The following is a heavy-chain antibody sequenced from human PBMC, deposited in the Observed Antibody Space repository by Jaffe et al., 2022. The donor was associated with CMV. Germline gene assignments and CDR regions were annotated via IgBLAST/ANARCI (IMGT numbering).Heavy chain of an antibody. CDR3: ARTRDESSGGGSDAFDI. V-gene: IGHV1-3*01. J-gene: IGHJ3*02. D-gene: IGHD6-25*01. Sequence: QVQLVQSGAEVKKPGASVKVSCKASGYTFTSYAMHWVRQAPGQRLEWMGWINAGNGNTKYSQKFQGRVTITRDTSASTAYMELSSLRSEDTAVYYCARTRDESSGGGSDAFDIWGQGTMVTVSS. CDR1: GYTFTSYA. CDR2: INAGNGNT.